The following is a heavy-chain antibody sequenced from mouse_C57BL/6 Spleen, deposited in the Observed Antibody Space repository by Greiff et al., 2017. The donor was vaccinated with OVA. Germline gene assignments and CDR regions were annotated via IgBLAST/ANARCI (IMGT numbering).Heavy chain of an antibody. CDR3: ARVIYYYGSSYDYYAMDY. D-gene: IGHD1-1*01. CDR2: IDPNSGGT. Sequence: VKLMESGAELVKPGASVKLSCKASGYTFTSYWMHWVKQRPGRGLEWIGRIDPNSGGTKYNEKFKSKATLTVDKPSSTAYMQLSSLTSEDSAVYYCARVIYYYGSSYDYYAMDYWGQGTSVTVSS. V-gene: IGHV1-72*01. CDR1: GYTFTSYW. J-gene: IGHJ4*01.